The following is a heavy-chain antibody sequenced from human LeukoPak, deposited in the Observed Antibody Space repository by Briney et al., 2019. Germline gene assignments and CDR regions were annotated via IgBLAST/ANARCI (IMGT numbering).Heavy chain of an antibody. J-gene: IGHJ4*02. CDR2: INSDGRST. V-gene: IGHV3-74*01. D-gene: IGHD6-13*01. CDR3: ARIASHTSSWYDGGY. Sequence: GGSLRLSCAASGFTFSSYWMHWVRQAPGKGLVWVSRINSDGRSTSYADSVKGRFTISRDNAMNTPYLQMNSLRAEDTGVYYCARIASHTSSWYDGGYWGQGTLVTVSS. CDR1: GFTFSSYW.